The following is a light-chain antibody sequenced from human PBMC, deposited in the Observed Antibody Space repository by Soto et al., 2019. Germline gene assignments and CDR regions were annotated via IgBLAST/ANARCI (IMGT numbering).Light chain of an antibody. CDR1: RSNIGSNS. CDR2: IND. V-gene: IGLV1-44*01. J-gene: IGLJ1*01. Sequence: QSVLTQPPSVSGTPGQRVIISCSGSRSNIGSNSVNWYQQLPGTAPKLLIYINDQRPSGVPDRFSGSTSGTSVSLAISGLQSEDEADYYCASWDDRLKAYVFGNGTKVTVL. CDR3: ASWDDRLKAYV.